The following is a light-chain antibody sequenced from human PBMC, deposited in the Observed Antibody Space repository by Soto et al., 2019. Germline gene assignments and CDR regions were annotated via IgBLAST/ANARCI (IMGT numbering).Light chain of an antibody. V-gene: IGKV3D-7*01. J-gene: IGKJ4*01. CDR1: QSVNNNY. CDR2: GAS. Sequence: EIVLMQSPGTLSLSPGEGATLSCRASQSVNNNYLAWYQQRPGQAPRLLIYGASTRATGIPARFSGSGSGTEFTLTISSLQSEDFATYYCQQVESYPSTFGGGTKVDIK. CDR3: QQVESYPST.